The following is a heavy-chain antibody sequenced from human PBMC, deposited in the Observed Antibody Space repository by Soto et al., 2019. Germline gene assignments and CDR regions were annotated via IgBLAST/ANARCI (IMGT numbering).Heavy chain of an antibody. J-gene: IGHJ4*02. Sequence: GASVKVSCKASGGTFSSYAISWVRQAPGQGLEWMGGIIPIFGTANYAQKFQGRVTITADESTSTAYMELSSLRSEDTAVYYCATLPVDTAMDQFDYWGQGTLVTVSS. D-gene: IGHD5-18*01. CDR1: GGTFSSYA. V-gene: IGHV1-69*13. CDR3: ATLPVDTAMDQFDY. CDR2: IIPIFGTA.